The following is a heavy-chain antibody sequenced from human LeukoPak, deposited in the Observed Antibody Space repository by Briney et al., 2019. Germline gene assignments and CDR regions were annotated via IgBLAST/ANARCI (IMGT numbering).Heavy chain of an antibody. CDR2: FDPEDGET. V-gene: IGHV1-24*01. J-gene: IGHJ4*02. D-gene: IGHD6-6*01. CDR1: GYTLTELS. Sequence: ASVKVSCKVSGYTLTELSMQWVRQAPGKGLEWRGGFDPEDGETIYAQKFQGRVTMTEDTSTDTAYMELSSLRSEDTAVYYCATGGEYSSSSPSDYWGQGTLVTVSS. CDR3: ATGGEYSSSSPSDY.